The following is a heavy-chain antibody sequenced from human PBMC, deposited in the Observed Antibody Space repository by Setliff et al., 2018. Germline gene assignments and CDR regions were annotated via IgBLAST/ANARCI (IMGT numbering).Heavy chain of an antibody. D-gene: IGHD3-3*01. CDR2: INHSGRV. V-gene: IGHV4-34*01. J-gene: IGHJ6*03. CDR3: ARMSGFQYIDV. CDR1: GGSFSGYY. Sequence: SETLSLTCAVYGGSFSGYYWIWIRQSPGKGLEWIGEINHSGRVNYNPSFESRVTISLDTSKNQFSLSLTSVTAEDTAVYYCARMSGFQYIDVWDKGTTVTVSS.